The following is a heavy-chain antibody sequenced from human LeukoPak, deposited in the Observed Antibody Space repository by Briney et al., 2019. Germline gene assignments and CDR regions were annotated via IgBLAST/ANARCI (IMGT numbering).Heavy chain of an antibody. V-gene: IGHV1-2*02. J-gene: IGHJ4*02. CDR2: INLNSGGT. Sequence: ASVTVSCKASGYTFTGYYMHWVRQAPGQGLEWMGWINLNSGGTNYAQKFQGRVTMTRDTSISTAYMELSRLRSDDTAVYYCARVIGRIVVVPAAIGYWGQGTLVTVSS. D-gene: IGHD2-2*01. CDR3: ARVIGRIVVVPAAIGY. CDR1: GYTFTGYY.